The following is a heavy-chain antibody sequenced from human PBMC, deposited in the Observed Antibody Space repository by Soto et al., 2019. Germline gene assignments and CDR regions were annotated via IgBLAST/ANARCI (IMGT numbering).Heavy chain of an antibody. J-gene: IGHJ6*02. CDR1: GGSVSSGSYY. Sequence: PSETLSLTCTVSGGSVSSGSYYWSWIRQPPGKGLGWIGYIYYSGSTNYNPSLKSRVTISVDTSKNQFSLKLSSVTAADTAVYYCARERTGNSGPHYYYYYGMDVWGQGTTVTVSS. CDR2: IYYSGST. D-gene: IGHD1-1*01. V-gene: IGHV4-61*01. CDR3: ARERTGNSGPHYYYYYGMDV.